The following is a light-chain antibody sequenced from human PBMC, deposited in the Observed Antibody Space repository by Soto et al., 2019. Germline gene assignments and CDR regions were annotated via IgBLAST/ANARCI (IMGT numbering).Light chain of an antibody. CDR3: SSYTTISTYV. Sequence: QSALTQPASVSGSPGQSITISCTGTSRDVGGYNYVSWYQQHPGKAPKLMIYDVRNRPSGVSNRFSGSKSVNTASLTISGLQAEDEADYYCSSYTTISTYVFGTWTKLTVL. CDR2: DVR. V-gene: IGLV2-14*01. CDR1: SRDVGGYNY. J-gene: IGLJ1*01.